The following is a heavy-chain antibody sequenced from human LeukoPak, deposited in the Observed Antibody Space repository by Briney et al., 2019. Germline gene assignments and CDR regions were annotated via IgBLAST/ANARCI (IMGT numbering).Heavy chain of an antibody. D-gene: IGHD3-3*01. CDR1: GFTFSNYN. J-gene: IGHJ4*02. CDR2: ISSRGSYT. V-gene: IGHV3-21*06. CDR3: ARRGGIHLEYFDY. Sequence: GRSLRLSCAASGFTFSNYNMNWVRQAPGKGLEWVSYISSRGSYTYYADSVKGRFTISRDNAKNSLYLQMNSLRAEDTAVYYCARRGGIHLEYFDYWGQGTLVTVSS.